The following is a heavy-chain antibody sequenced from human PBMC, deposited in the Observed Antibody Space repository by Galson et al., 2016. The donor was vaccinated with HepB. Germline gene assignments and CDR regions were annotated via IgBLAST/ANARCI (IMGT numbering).Heavy chain of an antibody. V-gene: IGHV3-53*01. CDR2: IYSGGST. CDR3: ASMTGTTPGGY. D-gene: IGHD1-20*01. J-gene: IGHJ4*02. CDR1: GFTFSDYY. Sequence: SLRLSCAASGFTFSDYYMAWIRQAPGKGLEWVSLIYSGGSTYYADSVKGRFTISRDNSKNTLYLQMNSLRAEDTAVYYCASMTGTTPGGYWGQGTLVTVSS.